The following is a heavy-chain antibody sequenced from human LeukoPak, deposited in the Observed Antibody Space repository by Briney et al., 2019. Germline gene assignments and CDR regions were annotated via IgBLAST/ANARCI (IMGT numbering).Heavy chain of an antibody. V-gene: IGHV3-30*18. Sequence: GGSLRLSRAASGFTFSSYGMRWVRQPPGKGLEWVAVISYDGSNKYYADSVKGRFTIYRDNSKNTLYLQMNSLRAEDTAVYYCAKDRVGAGGYGMDVWGQGTTVTVSS. CDR3: AKDRVGAGGYGMDV. CDR2: ISYDGSNK. D-gene: IGHD3-10*01. CDR1: GFTFSSYG. J-gene: IGHJ6*02.